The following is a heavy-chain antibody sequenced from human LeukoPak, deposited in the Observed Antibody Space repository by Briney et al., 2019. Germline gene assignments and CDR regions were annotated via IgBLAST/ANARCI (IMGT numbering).Heavy chain of an antibody. CDR2: ISGSGGST. Sequence: GGSLRLSCAASGFTLSSYAMSWVRQAPGKGLEWVSVISGSGGSTYYADSVKGRFTISRDNSKNTLYLQMNSLRAEDTAVYYCAKLAIIAVAGWSSYFDYWGQGTLVTVSS. CDR3: AKLAIIAVAGWSSYFDY. CDR1: GFTLSSYA. J-gene: IGHJ4*02. D-gene: IGHD6-19*01. V-gene: IGHV3-23*01.